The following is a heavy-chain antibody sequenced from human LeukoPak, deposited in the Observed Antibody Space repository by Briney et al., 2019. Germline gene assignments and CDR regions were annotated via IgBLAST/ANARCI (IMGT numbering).Heavy chain of an antibody. V-gene: IGHV3-21*01. CDR1: VFTFSSYY. Sequence: GGALRLSCAASVFTFSSYYMNWVRQAPGKGLEWVSSISRSTNYTYYADSLKGRFTISRDNTKNSLYLQMNSLRAEDTAVYYCARVSFADGGYFDYWGQGSLVTVSS. CDR2: ISRSTNYT. J-gene: IGHJ4*02. D-gene: IGHD2-15*01. CDR3: ARVSFADGGYFDY.